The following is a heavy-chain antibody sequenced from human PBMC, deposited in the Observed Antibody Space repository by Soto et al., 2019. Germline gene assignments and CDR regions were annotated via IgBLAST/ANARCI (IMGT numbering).Heavy chain of an antibody. CDR3: AKSPGGYGMDV. D-gene: IGHD3-10*01. J-gene: IGHJ6*02. V-gene: IGHV3-23*01. CDR1: GFTLSNFA. CDR2: ISYTGRST. Sequence: EVPLLESGGGLVQPGGSLRLSCAASGFTLSNFAMSWVRQAPGKGLEWVSSISYTGRSTYYPDSVKGRFTISRDTAKNTLFLQMNSLRAEDTAVYYCAKSPGGYGMDVWGQGTTVTVSS.